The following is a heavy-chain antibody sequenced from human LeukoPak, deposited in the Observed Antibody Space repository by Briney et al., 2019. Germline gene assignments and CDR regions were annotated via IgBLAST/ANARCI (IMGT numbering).Heavy chain of an antibody. CDR2: IYYSGST. J-gene: IGHJ6*03. V-gene: IGHV4-59*12. Sequence: SETLSLTCTVSGASISSYYWSWIRQPPGKGLEWIGYIYYSGSTNYNPSLKSRVTISVDTSKNQFSLKLSSVTAADTAVYYCARVWFGATNYYYYYYTDVWGKGTTVTVSS. D-gene: IGHD3-10*01. CDR1: GASISSYY. CDR3: ARVWFGATNYYYYYYTDV.